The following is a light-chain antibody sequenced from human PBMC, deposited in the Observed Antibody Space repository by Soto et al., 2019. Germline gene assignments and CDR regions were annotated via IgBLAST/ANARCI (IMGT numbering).Light chain of an antibody. Sequence: DIQMTQSPSTLSASVGDRVTITCRASQSIDRWLAWYQQKPGKAPKLLIYRSSSVESGVPSRFSGSGSGTEFTFTISSLQPDDFATYYCQQYKTYTYTFAQGTKLEIK. CDR3: QQYKTYTYT. CDR1: QSIDRW. CDR2: RSS. V-gene: IGKV1-5*03. J-gene: IGKJ2*01.